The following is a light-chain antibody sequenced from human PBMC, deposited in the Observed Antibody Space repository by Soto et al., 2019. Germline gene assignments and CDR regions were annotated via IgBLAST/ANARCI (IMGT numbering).Light chain of an antibody. V-gene: IGKV3-15*01. CDR2: GAS. Sequence: EIAMTQSPATLPVSPGERATLSCRASQSVSSNLAWYQQKPGQAPRLLIYGASTRATGVPARFSGSGSGTEFTLTISSLQTEDFAVYYCHQYNNWPPWTFGQGTKVDIK. CDR3: HQYNNWPPWT. J-gene: IGKJ1*01. CDR1: QSVSSN.